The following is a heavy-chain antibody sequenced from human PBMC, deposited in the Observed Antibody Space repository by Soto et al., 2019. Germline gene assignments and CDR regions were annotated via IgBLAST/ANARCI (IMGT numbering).Heavy chain of an antibody. J-gene: IGHJ3*02. Sequence: LLRHKNEQRLEWMGWINAGNGNTQYSQKFQGRVPILRDTSASTAYMELSSLRSEGTAVYYCARESCSGGICYSAPFDIWGRGTVVTVSS. D-gene: IGHD2-15*01. CDR2: INAGNGNT. CDR3: ARESCSGGICYSAPFDI. V-gene: IGHV1-3*01.